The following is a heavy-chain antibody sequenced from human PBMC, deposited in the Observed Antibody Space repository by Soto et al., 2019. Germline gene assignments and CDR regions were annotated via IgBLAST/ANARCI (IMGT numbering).Heavy chain of an antibody. CDR1: GFTFSSYS. V-gene: IGHV3-48*01. CDR2: ISSSSSTI. Sequence: ESGGGLVQPGGSLRLSCAASGFTFSSYSMNWVRQAPGKGLEWVSYISSSSSTIYYADSVKGRFTISRDNAKNSLYLQMNSLRAEDTAVYYCARDAYCSSTSCYFDAFDIWGQGTMVTVSS. D-gene: IGHD2-2*01. CDR3: ARDAYCSSTSCYFDAFDI. J-gene: IGHJ3*02.